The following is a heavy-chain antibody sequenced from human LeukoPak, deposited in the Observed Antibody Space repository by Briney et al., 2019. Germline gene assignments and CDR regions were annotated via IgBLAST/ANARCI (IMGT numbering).Heavy chain of an antibody. J-gene: IGHJ4*02. CDR3: ARTWVVPQLYSFDY. CDR2: INPNSGGT. Sequence: ASVKVSCKASGYTFTGYYMHWVRQAPGQGLEWMGWINPNSGGTNYAQKFQGRVTMTRDTSISTAYMELSRLRSDDTAVYYCARTWVVPQLYSFDYWGQGTLVTVSS. D-gene: IGHD6-19*01. V-gene: IGHV1-2*02. CDR1: GYTFTGYY.